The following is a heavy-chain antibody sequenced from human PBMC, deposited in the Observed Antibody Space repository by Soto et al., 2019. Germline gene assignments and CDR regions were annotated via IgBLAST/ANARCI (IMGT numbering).Heavy chain of an antibody. CDR2: IYYSGST. D-gene: IGHD3-10*01. J-gene: IGHJ4*02. V-gene: IGHV4-59*12. Sequence: SETLSLTCTVSGGSISSYYWSWIRQPPGKGLEWIGYIYYSGSTNYNPSLKSRVTISVDTSKNQFSLKLSSVTAADTAVYYCASSYYGSGSGPFDYWGQGTLVTVSS. CDR3: ASSYYGSGSGPFDY. CDR1: GGSISSYY.